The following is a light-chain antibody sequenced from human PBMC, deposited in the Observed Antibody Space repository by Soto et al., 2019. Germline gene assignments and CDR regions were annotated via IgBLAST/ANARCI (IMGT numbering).Light chain of an antibody. CDR1: QSVSSSY. CDR3: PQYGSSLWT. V-gene: IGKV3-20*01. J-gene: IGKJ1*01. CDR2: GAS. Sequence: EIVLTQSPGTLSLSPGERATLSCRASQSVSSSYLAWYQQKPGQGPRLLIYGASSRATGIPDRFSGSGSGTVFPLPISGLEPEVFAVYYCPQYGSSLWTFGQGTKVEIK.